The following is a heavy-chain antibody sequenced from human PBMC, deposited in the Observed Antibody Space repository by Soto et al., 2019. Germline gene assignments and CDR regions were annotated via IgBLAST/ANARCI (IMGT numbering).Heavy chain of an antibody. J-gene: IGHJ4*02. CDR1: GFTFSSYA. Sequence: EVQLLESGGGLVQPGGSLRLSCAASGFTFSSYAMSWVRQAPGKGLEWVSAISGSGGSTYYADSVKGRFTISRDNSKNTLYLQMNSLRAEDTAVYYCAKIIGEGDGYNFYYFDYWGQGTLVTVSS. V-gene: IGHV3-23*01. CDR3: AKIIGEGDGYNFYYFDY. CDR2: ISGSGGST. D-gene: IGHD5-12*01.